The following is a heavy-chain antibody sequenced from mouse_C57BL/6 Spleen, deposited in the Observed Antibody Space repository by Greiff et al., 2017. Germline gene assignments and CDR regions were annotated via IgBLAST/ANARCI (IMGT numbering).Heavy chain of an antibody. D-gene: IGHD2-4*01. CDR3: ARGDDYDAYYFDY. V-gene: IGHV1-78*01. J-gene: IGHJ2*01. CDR2: IYPRDGST. CDR1: GYTFTDHT. Sequence: VQLQQSDAELVKPGASVKISCKVSGYTFTDHTIHWMKQRPEQGLEWIGYIYPRDGSTKYNEKFKGKATLTADKSSSTAYMQLNSLTSEDSAVDFCARGDDYDAYYFDYWGQGTTLTVSS.